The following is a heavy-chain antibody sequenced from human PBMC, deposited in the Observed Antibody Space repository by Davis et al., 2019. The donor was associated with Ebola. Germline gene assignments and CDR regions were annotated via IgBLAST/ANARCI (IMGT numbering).Heavy chain of an antibody. CDR3: AKKGSDCSSTSCYLGRYYMDV. D-gene: IGHD2-2*01. Sequence: GESLKISCAASGFTFSSYAMSWVRQAPGKGLEWVSAISGSGGSTYYADSVKGRFTISRDNSKNTLYLQMNSLRAEDTAVYYCAKKGSDCSSTSCYLGRYYMDVWGKGTTVTVSS. CDR1: GFTFSSYA. V-gene: IGHV3-23*01. J-gene: IGHJ6*03. CDR2: ISGSGGST.